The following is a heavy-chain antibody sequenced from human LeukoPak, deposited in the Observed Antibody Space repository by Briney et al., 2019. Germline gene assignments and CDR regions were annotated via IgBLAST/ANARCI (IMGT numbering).Heavy chain of an antibody. V-gene: IGHV4-39*01. D-gene: IGHD6-13*01. CDR2: ISKSGST. J-gene: IGHJ4*02. CDR1: GGSISSSSYY. CDR3: AKQQLVRCFDY. Sequence: SETLSLTCTVSGGSISSSSYYWGWVRQPPGRGLEWIGSISKSGSTYYNPSLKSRVTISVDTSKTQFSLKLSSVTAADTAVYYCAKQQLVRCFDYWGQGTLVTVSS.